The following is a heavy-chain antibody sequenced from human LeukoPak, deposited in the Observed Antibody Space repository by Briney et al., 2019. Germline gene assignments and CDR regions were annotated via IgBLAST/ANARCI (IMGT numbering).Heavy chain of an antibody. J-gene: IGHJ4*02. D-gene: IGHD5-12*01. Sequence: ASVKVSCKASGCTLTGYYMHGLREAPGQGLEWMGWINPSSGDTNYAQKFQGRVTMTRDTSISTAYMELNRLTSDDTAVYYCAKNPYEYYFDYWGQGTLVTVSS. CDR1: GCTLTGYY. CDR2: INPSSGDT. CDR3: AKNPYEYYFDY. V-gene: IGHV1-2*02.